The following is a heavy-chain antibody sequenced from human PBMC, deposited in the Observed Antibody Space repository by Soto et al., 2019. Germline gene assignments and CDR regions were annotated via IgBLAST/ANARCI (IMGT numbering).Heavy chain of an antibody. CDR1: GFSLSNARMG. V-gene: IGHV2-26*01. CDR3: ARIRYYYDSSGYPREDAFDI. Sequence: ESGPTLVNPTETLTLTCTVSGFSLSNARMGVSWIRQPPGKALEWLAHIFSSDEESYSTSLKRRLTISKDTSKGQVVLTMTNMDPVDTATYYCARIRYYYDSSGYPREDAFDIWGQGTMVTVSS. CDR2: IFSSDEE. J-gene: IGHJ3*02. D-gene: IGHD3-22*01.